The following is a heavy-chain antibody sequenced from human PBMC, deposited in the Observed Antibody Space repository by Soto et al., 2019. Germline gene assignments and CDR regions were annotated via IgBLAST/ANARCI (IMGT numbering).Heavy chain of an antibody. CDR1: GGSISSGGYY. CDR3: ARDLGHMVRGPPAYYYGMDV. J-gene: IGHJ6*02. CDR2: IYYSGST. D-gene: IGHD3-10*01. V-gene: IGHV4-31*03. Sequence: QVQLQESGPGLVKPSQTLSLTCTVSGGSISSGGYYWSWIRQHPGKGLEWLGYIYYSGSTYYNPSLKSRVTISVDTSKNQFSLKLSSVTAADTAVYYCARDLGHMVRGPPAYYYGMDVWGQGTTVTVSS.